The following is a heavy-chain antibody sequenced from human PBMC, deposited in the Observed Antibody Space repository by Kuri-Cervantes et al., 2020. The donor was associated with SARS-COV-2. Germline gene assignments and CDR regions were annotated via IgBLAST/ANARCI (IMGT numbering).Heavy chain of an antibody. J-gene: IGHJ4*02. D-gene: IGHD3-10*01. Sequence: SETLSLTCAVYGGSFSDYSWSWIRQPPGKGLEWIGYIYYSGSTNYNPSLKSRVTISVDTSKNQFSLKLSSVTAADTAVYYCASSLISSGSYYNVYWGQGTLVTVSS. CDR1: GGSFSDYS. CDR2: IYYSGST. V-gene: IGHV4-59*01. CDR3: ASSLISSGSYYNVY.